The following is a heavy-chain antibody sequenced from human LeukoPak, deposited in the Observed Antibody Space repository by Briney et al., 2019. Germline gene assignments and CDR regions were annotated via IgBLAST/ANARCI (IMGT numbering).Heavy chain of an antibody. Sequence: LPGGSLRLSCAASGFTFSSYGMHWVRQAPGKGLEWVAVISYDGSNKYYADSVKGRFTISRDNSKSTLYLQMNSLRAEDTAVYYCARDRTDDYDVNLDFWGQGTLVTVSS. CDR3: ARDRTDDYDVNLDF. CDR1: GFTFSSYG. CDR2: ISYDGSNK. J-gene: IGHJ4*02. D-gene: IGHD5-12*01. V-gene: IGHV3-30*03.